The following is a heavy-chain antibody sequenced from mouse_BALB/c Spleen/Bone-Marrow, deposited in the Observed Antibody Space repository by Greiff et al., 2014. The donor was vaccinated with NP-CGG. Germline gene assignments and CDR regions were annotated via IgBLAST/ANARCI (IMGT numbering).Heavy chain of an antibody. D-gene: IGHD1-2*01. Sequence: QVQLKESGPGLVAPSQSLSITCTVSGFSLTNYGVHWVRQPPGKGLEWLGVIWADGNTNYNSALVSRLSISKDNSKSQVFFKMNSLQTDDTAMYYCARITTATGAMDYWGQGTSVTASS. CDR1: GFSLTNYG. J-gene: IGHJ4*01. CDR2: IWADGNT. V-gene: IGHV2-9*02. CDR3: ARITTATGAMDY.